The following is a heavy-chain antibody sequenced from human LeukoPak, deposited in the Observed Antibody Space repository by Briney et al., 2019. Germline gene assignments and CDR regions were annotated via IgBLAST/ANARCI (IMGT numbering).Heavy chain of an antibody. Sequence: SETLSLTCTVSGGSISSYYWSWIRQPAGKGLEWIGRIYTSGSTNYNPSLKSRVTMSVDTSKNQFSLKLSSVTGADTAVYYCARAGTYYDFWSGYYRGKTYYFDYWGQGTLVTVSS. CDR1: GGSISSYY. CDR3: ARAGTYYDFWSGYYRGKTYYFDY. D-gene: IGHD3-3*01. CDR2: IYTSGST. J-gene: IGHJ4*02. V-gene: IGHV4-4*07.